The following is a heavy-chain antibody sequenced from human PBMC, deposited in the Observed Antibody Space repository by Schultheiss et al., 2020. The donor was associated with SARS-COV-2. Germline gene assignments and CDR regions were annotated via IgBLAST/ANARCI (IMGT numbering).Heavy chain of an antibody. CDR1: GFTFSSYD. J-gene: IGHJ3*02. V-gene: IGHV3-74*01. CDR2: INSDGSST. Sequence: GGSLRLSCAASGFTFSSYDMHWVRQATGKGLEWVSRINSDGSSTSYADSVKGRFTISRDNAKNTLYLQMNSLRAEDTAVYYCARAYYYDSSGFLPPDDAFDIWGQGTMVTVSS. D-gene: IGHD3-22*01. CDR3: ARAYYYDSSGFLPPDDAFDI.